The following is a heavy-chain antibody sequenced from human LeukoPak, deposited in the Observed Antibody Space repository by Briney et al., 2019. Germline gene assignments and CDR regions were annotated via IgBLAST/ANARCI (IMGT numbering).Heavy chain of an antibody. J-gene: IGHJ4*02. CDR1: GFTFRDYY. CDR3: ARDGVGSSYGAVDY. Sequence: GGSLRLSCEASGFTFRDYYVTWIRQVPGQGLEWIGYINRSGSTTYYADSVKGRFTISRDNAKNSLYLQMNSLRAEDTAVYYCARDGVGSSYGAVDYWGQGTLVTVSS. D-gene: IGHD5-18*01. CDR2: INRSGSTT. V-gene: IGHV3-11*04.